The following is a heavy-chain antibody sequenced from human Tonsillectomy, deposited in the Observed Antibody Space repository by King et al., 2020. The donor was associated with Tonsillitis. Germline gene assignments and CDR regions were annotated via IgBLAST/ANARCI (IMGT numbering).Heavy chain of an antibody. CDR3: ARHSGYASGWFSY. CDR1: GDSIGTYY. D-gene: IGHD6-19*01. CDR2: VYYTGAN. V-gene: IGHV4-59*08. Sequence: VQLQESGPGLVKPSETLSLTCTVSGDSIGTYYWSWIRQPPGKGLEWTGYVYYTGANMYNPSLKTRVTISDDTSKNQFSLRLTSVTAADTAVYYCARHSGYASGWFSYWGQGILVTVSA. J-gene: IGHJ4*02.